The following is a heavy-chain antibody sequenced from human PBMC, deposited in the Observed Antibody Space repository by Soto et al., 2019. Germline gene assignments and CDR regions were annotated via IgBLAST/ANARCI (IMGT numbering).Heavy chain of an antibody. CDR3: AKDLVDIVVVAATPNLDP. CDR2: ISYDGSNK. V-gene: IGHV3-30*18. CDR1: GFTFSSYG. J-gene: IGHJ5*02. D-gene: IGHD2-2*03. Sequence: PVWSVRLSCAASGFTFSSYGMHWVRQAPGKGLEWVAVISYDGSNKYYADSVKGRFTISRDNSKNTLYLQMNSLRAEDTAVYYCAKDLVDIVVVAATPNLDPSRQGTWVTVAS.